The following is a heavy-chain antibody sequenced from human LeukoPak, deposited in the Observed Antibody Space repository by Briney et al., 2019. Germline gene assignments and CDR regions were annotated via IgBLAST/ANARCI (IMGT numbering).Heavy chain of an antibody. CDR3: ARAAYSSTWYSRYFDL. CDR2: IGTAGEI. D-gene: IGHD6-13*01. V-gene: IGHV3-13*01. CDR1: GVSFSSYD. Sequence: GGSLRLSCAASGVSFSSYDIHWVRQATGKGLKWVSGIGTAGEIYYPGYVKGRFTLSREKAKNSLYLQINSLRAGDTAVYYCARAAYSSTWYSRYFDLWGRGTLVTVSS. J-gene: IGHJ2*01.